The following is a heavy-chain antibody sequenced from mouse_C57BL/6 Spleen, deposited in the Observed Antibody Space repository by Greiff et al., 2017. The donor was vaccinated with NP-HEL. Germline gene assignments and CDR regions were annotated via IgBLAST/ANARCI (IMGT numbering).Heavy chain of an antibody. CDR3: ARDKENYYGSSYSYAMDY. D-gene: IGHD1-1*01. CDR2: ISYDGSN. Sequence: EVKLQESGPGLVKPSQSLSLTCSVTGYSITSGYYWNWIRQFPGNKLEWMGYISYDGSNNYNPSLKNRISITRDTSKNQFFLKLNSVTTEDTATYYCARDKENYYGSSYSYAMDYWGQGTSVTVSS. V-gene: IGHV3-6*01. CDR1: GYSITSGYY. J-gene: IGHJ4*01.